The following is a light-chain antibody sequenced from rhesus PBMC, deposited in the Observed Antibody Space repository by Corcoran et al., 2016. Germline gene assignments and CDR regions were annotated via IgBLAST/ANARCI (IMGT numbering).Light chain of an antibody. CDR3: QHYYDNPLT. Sequence: DIQMTQSPSALSASVGDRVTISCRASQNIYSNLAWYQQKPGKAPKLLIYAASSLQSGITSRFSGNGSGTDFTLTISSLQPEYSSAYYCQHYYDNPLTFGRGTKVEIK. J-gene: IGKJ4*01. CDR2: AAS. CDR1: QNIYSN. V-gene: IGKV1S12*01.